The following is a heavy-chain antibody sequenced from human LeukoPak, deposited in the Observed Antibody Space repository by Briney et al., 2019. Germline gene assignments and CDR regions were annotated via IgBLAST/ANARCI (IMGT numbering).Heavy chain of an antibody. Sequence: GGSLRLSCAASGFTFSSYGMHWVRQAPGKGLEWVAFIRYDGSNKYYADSVKGRFTISRDNSKNTLCLQMHSLRAEDTAVYYCAKVPIAVAGIIDFWGQGALVTVSS. CDR3: AKVPIAVAGIIDF. CDR1: GFTFSSYG. CDR2: IRYDGSNK. D-gene: IGHD6-19*01. V-gene: IGHV3-30*02. J-gene: IGHJ4*02.